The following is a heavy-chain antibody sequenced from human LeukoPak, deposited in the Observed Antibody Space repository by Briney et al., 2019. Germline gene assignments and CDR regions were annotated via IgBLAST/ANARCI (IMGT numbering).Heavy chain of an antibody. Sequence: SETLSLTCAVSGYSISSGYYWGWIRQPPGKGLEWIGSIYYSGSTYYNPSLKSRVTISVDTSKNQFSLKLSSVTAADTAVYYCARPEFDFDCSSTSCYTFWFDPWGQGTLVTVSS. CDR2: IYYSGST. V-gene: IGHV4-38-2*01. CDR1: GYSISSGYY. J-gene: IGHJ5*02. D-gene: IGHD2-2*02. CDR3: ARPEFDFDCSSTSCYTFWFDP.